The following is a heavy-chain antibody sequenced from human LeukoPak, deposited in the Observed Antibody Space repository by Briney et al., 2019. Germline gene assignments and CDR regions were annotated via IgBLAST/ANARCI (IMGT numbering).Heavy chain of an antibody. J-gene: IGHJ4*02. D-gene: IGHD3-10*01. V-gene: IGHV4-59*01. CDR3: ARAVGGDGSGSL. Sequence: SETLSLTCAVYIESFSGYHWNWIRQPPGKGLEWIGYIYYRVTSDYNPSLKSRVTISVDMSTRQISLKLSSVTAADTAVYYCARAVGGDGSGSLWGPGTLVTVSS. CDR2: IYYRVTS. CDR1: IESFSGYH.